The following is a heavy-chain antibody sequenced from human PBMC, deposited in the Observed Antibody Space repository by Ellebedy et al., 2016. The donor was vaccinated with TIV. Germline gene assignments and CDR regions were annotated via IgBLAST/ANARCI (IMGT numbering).Heavy chain of an antibody. D-gene: IGHD1-14*01. J-gene: IGHJ4*02. V-gene: IGHV3-13*01. CDR3: ARATAGFDY. CDR1: GFTFSSYD. CDR2: ISTAGDT. Sequence: PGGSLRLSCAASGFTFSSYDMHWVRQRTGKGLEWVSAISTAGDTYYPGSVKGRFTISRENAKNSMYRQMNSLRAEDTAVYYCARATAGFDYWGRGTLVTVSS.